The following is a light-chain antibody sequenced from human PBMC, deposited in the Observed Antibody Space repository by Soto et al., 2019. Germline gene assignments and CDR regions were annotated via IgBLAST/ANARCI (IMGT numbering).Light chain of an antibody. Sequence: QSALTQPASVSGSPGQSITISCTGTNSDVGAYNYVSWYQQHPGKAPQLMIYDVSNRPSGVSDRFSGSKSGSTASLTISGLQAEDEADYYFSSYTTSNTPHFVFGGGTKLTVL. CDR3: SSYTTSNTPHFV. J-gene: IGLJ3*02. CDR2: DVS. V-gene: IGLV2-14*03. CDR1: NSDVGAYNY.